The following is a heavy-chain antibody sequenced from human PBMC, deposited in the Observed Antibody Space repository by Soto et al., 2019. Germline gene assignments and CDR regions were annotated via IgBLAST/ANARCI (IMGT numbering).Heavy chain of an antibody. CDR2: IVVGSGNT. Sequence: SVKVSCKASGFTFTSSAVQWVRQARGQRLEGIGWIVVGSGNTNYAQKFQERVTITRDMSTSTAYMELSSLRSEDTAVYYCAADRFYYYDSSGFLFDYWGQGPMVTFST. V-gene: IGHV1-58*01. CDR3: AADRFYYYDSSGFLFDY. J-gene: IGHJ4*02. D-gene: IGHD3-22*01. CDR1: GFTFTSSA.